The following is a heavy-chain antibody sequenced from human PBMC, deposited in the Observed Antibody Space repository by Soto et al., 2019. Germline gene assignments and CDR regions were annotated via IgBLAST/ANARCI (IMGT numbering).Heavy chain of an antibody. CDR1: GFTFSSYG. D-gene: IGHD6-6*01. V-gene: IGHV3-33*01. J-gene: IGHJ6*02. CDR2: IWYDGSNK. Sequence: GGSLRLSCAASGFTFSSYGMHWVRQAPGKGLEWVAVIWYDGSNKYYADSVKGRFTISRDNSKNTLYLQMNSLRAEDTAVYYCATSISSSGYYYYYYGMDVWGQGTTVTVSS. CDR3: ATSISSSGYYYYYYGMDV.